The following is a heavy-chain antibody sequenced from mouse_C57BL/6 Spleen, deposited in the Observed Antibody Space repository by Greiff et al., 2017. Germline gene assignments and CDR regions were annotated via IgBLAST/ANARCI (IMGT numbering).Heavy chain of an antibody. CDR1: GFTFSSYA. CDR3: TRDENYGNYEGNYYAMDY. Sequence: EVKVVESGEGLVKPGGSLKLSCAASGFTFSSYAMSWVRQTPEKRLEWVAYISSGGDYIYYADTVKGRFTISRDNARNTLYLQMSSLKSEDTAMYYCTRDENYGNYEGNYYAMDYWGQGTSVTVSS. D-gene: IGHD2-1*01. J-gene: IGHJ4*01. V-gene: IGHV5-9-1*02. CDR2: ISSGGDYI.